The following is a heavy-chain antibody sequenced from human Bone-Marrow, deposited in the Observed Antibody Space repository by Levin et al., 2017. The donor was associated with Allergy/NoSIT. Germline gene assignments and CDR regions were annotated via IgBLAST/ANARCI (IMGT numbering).Heavy chain of an antibody. J-gene: IGHJ4*02. Sequence: PSETLSLTCAASGFTFSGHAMSWVRQAPGKGLEWVSAISGSGDNTYHAVSVKGRFTISRDNSKDTLYMQMNSLRVEDTATYYCAKDRGRDAAGLDYWGQGALVTVSS. D-gene: IGHD5-24*01. CDR2: ISGSGDNT. V-gene: IGHV3-23*01. CDR3: AKDRGRDAAGLDY. CDR1: GFTFSGHA.